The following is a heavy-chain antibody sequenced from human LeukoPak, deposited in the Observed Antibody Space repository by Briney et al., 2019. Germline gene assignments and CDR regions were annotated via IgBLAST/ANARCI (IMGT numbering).Heavy chain of an antibody. J-gene: IGHJ4*02. CDR2: ISYDGSNK. Sequence: PGGSLRLSCAASGCTFSSYGMHWVRQAPGKGLEWVAVISYDGSNKYYADSVKGRFTISRDNSKNTLYLQMNSLSAEDTAVYYCAKDRGYDTGEFDYWGQGTLVTVSS. CDR1: GCTFSSYG. CDR3: AKDRGYDTGEFDY. V-gene: IGHV3-30*18. D-gene: IGHD5-12*01.